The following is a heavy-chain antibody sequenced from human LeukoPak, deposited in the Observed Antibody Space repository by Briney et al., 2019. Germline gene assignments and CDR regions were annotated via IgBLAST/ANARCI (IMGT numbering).Heavy chain of an antibody. V-gene: IGHV4-59*01. Sequence: SETLSLTCTVSGGSISSYYWSWIRQPPGKGLEWIGYIYRSGTTNYNPSLKSRVTISVDTSKSQFSLKLSSVTAADTAIYYCARNIVGPRQVDYWGQGTLVTVSS. CDR2: IYRSGTT. CDR3: ARNIVGPRQVDY. D-gene: IGHD1-26*01. J-gene: IGHJ4*02. CDR1: GGSISSYY.